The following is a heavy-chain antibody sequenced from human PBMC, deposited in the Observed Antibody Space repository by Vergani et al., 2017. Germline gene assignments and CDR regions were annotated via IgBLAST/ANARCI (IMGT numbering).Heavy chain of an antibody. D-gene: IGHD6-13*01. CDR1: GGTFGSHT. CDR3: ARPPIAAAGDNWFDP. J-gene: IGHJ5*02. V-gene: IGHV1-2*02. Sequence: QVQLEQSGAEVKKPGSSVTVSCRASGGTFGSHTISWVRQAPGQGLEWMGWINPNSGGTNYAQKFQGRVTMTRDTSISTAYMELSRLRSDDTAVYYCARPPIAAAGDNWFDPWGQGTLVTVSS. CDR2: INPNSGGT.